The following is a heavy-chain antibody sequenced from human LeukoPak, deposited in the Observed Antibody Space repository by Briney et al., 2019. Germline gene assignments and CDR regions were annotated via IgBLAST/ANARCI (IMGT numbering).Heavy chain of an antibody. Sequence: GGSLRLFCAASGFTFSSYSMNWVRHAPGKGLEWVSLISWDGGSTYYADSVKGRFTISRDNSKNSLYLQMNSLRTEDTALYYCAKDNGSGSIDYWGQGTLVTVSS. J-gene: IGHJ4*02. CDR1: GFTFSSYS. CDR2: ISWDGGST. CDR3: AKDNGSGSIDY. D-gene: IGHD3-10*01. V-gene: IGHV3-43*01.